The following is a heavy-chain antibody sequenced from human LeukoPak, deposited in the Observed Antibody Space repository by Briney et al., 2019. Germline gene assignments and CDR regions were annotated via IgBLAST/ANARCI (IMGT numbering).Heavy chain of an antibody. V-gene: IGHV3-23*01. J-gene: IGHJ4*02. CDR2: ISGSGGST. CDR1: GFTFSSYA. Sequence: GGSLRLSCAASGFTFSSYAMTWVRQAPGKGLEWVSSISGSGGSTDYADSVKGRFTISRDNSKNTPYLQLSSLRAEDTAVYYCAKGFWSGYYFDYWGQGTLVTVSS. CDR3: AKGFWSGYYFDY. D-gene: IGHD3-3*01.